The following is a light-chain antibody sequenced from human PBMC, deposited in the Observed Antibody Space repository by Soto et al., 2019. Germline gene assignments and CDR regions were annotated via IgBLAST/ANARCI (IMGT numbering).Light chain of an antibody. J-gene: IGKJ1*01. CDR1: QSISDT. CDR2: GAS. Sequence: EMVMTQSPAILSVSPGGRATLSCRASQSISDTLAWYQQKPGQAPRLLIYGASTRAPGFPARFSGSGSGTDFTLTISSLQSEDFAVYYCQQYNNWPWTFGQGTKVDIK. CDR3: QQYNNWPWT. V-gene: IGKV3-15*01.